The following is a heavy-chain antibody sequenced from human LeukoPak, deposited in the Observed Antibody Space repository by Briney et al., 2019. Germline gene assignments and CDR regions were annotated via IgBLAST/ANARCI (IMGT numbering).Heavy chain of an antibody. J-gene: IGHJ5*02. D-gene: IGHD2-15*01. CDR1: GGSISSYY. CDR3: ARGVSLGYCSGGSCYNRFDA. Sequence: SETLSLTCTVSGGSISSYYWSWIRQPAGKGLEWIGRIYTSGSTNYNPSLKSRVTMSVDTSKNQFSLELSSLTAADTAVYYCARGVSLGYCSGGSCYNRFDAWGREPWSPSPQ. V-gene: IGHV4-4*07. CDR2: IYTSGST.